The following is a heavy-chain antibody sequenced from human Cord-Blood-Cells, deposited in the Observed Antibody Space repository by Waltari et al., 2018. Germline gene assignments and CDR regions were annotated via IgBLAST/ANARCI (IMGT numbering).Heavy chain of an antibody. Sequence: QVQLVESGGGVVQLGRSLRLSCAASGFTFSSYAMHWVRQAPGKGLEWVAVISYDGSNKYYADSVKGRFTISRDNSKNTLYLQMNSLRAEDTAVYYCARGGDYGSGSYSNFDYWGQGTLVTVSS. D-gene: IGHD3-10*01. CDR2: ISYDGSNK. CDR1: GFTFSSYA. J-gene: IGHJ4*02. CDR3: ARGGDYGSGSYSNFDY. V-gene: IGHV3-30*04.